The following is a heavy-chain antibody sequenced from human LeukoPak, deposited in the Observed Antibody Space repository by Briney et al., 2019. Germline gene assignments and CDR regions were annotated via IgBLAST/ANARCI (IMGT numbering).Heavy chain of an antibody. J-gene: IGHJ4*02. CDR1: GFTFSDYA. D-gene: IGHD2-21*02. Sequence: GGSLRLSCVTSGFTFSDYALSWVRQAPGKGLEWVAVISGSGDRTHYADSVMGRFTISRDNSKSTVYLQLNSLRTDDTAVYYCAKDPHIVVVTALFDYWGQGALVTVSS. CDR3: AKDPHIVVVTALFDY. V-gene: IGHV3-23*01. CDR2: ISGSGDRT.